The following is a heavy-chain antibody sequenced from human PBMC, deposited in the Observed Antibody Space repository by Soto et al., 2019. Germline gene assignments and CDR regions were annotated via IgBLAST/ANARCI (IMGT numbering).Heavy chain of an antibody. V-gene: IGHV3-30-3*01. J-gene: IGHJ4*02. CDR1: GFTFSGDA. D-gene: IGHD6-19*01. CDR2: ISYDGSNK. CDR3: ARDTRYSSGWYAY. Sequence: QVQLVESGGGVVQPGRSLRLSCAASGFTFSGDAMHWVRQALGKGLEWVAVISYDGSNKYYADSVKGRFIISRDNSKNTLYLQMNSLRAEDTAVYYCARDTRYSSGWYAYWGQGTLVTVSS.